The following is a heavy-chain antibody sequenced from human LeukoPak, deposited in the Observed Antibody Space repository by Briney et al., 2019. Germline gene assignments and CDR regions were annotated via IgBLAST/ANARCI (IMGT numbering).Heavy chain of an antibody. V-gene: IGHV4-59*01. CDR3: ARGDVWFDP. Sequence: SETLSLTCTVSGGSISSYYWSWNRQPPGKGLEWIGYIYYSGSTNYNPSLKSRVTISVDTSKNQFSLKLSSVTAADTAVYYCARGDVWFDPWGQGTLVTVSS. CDR1: GGSISSYY. CDR2: IYYSGST. J-gene: IGHJ5*02.